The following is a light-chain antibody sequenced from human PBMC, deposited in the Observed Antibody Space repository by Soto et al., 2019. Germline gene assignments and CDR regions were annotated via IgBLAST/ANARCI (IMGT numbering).Light chain of an antibody. J-gene: IGLJ1*01. CDR2: DVS. CDR1: SSDVGGYNY. Sequence: QSVLTQPASVSGSPGQSITISCTGTSSDVGGYNYVSWYRHHPGKAPKLMIYDVSNRPSGVSNRFSGSKSGNTASLTISGLQPEDEADYYCCSYTTSNTRQIVFGTGTQLTVL. CDR3: CSYTTSNTRQIV. V-gene: IGLV2-14*03.